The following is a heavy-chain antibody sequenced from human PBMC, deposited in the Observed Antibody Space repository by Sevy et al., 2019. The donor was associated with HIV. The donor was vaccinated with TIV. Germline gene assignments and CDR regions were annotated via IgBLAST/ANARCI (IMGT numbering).Heavy chain of an antibody. CDR1: GFTFSSYG. V-gene: IGHV3-30*18. D-gene: IGHD3-22*01. J-gene: IGHJ4*02. Sequence: GGSLRLSCAASGFTFSSYGMHWVRQAPGKGLEWVAVISYEGSNKSYADSVKGRFTISRDNSKNTLYLQMNSLRAEDTAVYYCAKDLGQIRRDSSWGLLHWGQGTLVTVSS. CDR3: AKDLGQIRRDSSWGLLH. CDR2: ISYEGSNK.